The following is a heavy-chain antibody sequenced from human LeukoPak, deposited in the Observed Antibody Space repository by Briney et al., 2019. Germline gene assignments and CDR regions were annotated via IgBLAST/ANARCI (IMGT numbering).Heavy chain of an antibody. CDR2: ICYSGST. CDR3: ARSRVTMVRGSPNWNFDY. V-gene: IGHV4-59*01. D-gene: IGHD3-10*01. J-gene: IGHJ4*02. CDR1: GGSINTYY. Sequence: SEALSLTCTVSGGSINTYYWSWIRQPPGKGLQWIGYICYSGSTNYNPSLKSRVIILVDTSKNQFSLKLSSVTAADTAVYYCARSRVTMVRGSPNWNFDYWGQGILVTVSS.